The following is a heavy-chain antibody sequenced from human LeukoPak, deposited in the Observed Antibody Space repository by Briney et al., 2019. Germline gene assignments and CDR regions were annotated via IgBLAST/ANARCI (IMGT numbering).Heavy chain of an antibody. CDR2: IKQDGSEK. V-gene: IGHV3-7*01. CDR3: ARDQDSSSWYEDNWFDP. D-gene: IGHD6-13*01. Sequence: GGSLRLSCAASGFTFSSYWMSWVRQAPGKGLEWVANIKQDGSEKYYVDSVKGRFTISRDNAKNSLYLQMNSLRAEDTAVYYCARDQDSSSWYEDNWFDPWGQGTLVTVSS. J-gene: IGHJ5*02. CDR1: GFTFSSYW.